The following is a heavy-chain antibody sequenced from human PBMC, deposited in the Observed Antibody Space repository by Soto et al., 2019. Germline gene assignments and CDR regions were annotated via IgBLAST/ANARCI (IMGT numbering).Heavy chain of an antibody. Sequence: EVQLLESGGGLVQPGGSLRLSCAASGFTFSNYAVTWVRQAPGKGLEWVSTISGSGGSTYYADSVKGRFTISRDNYKNTLYLTMNSLRAEDTAGYYCEKDQGSSWYEIDYWGQGTLVTVSS. CDR3: EKDQGSSWYEIDY. CDR1: GFTFSNYA. CDR2: ISGSGGST. D-gene: IGHD6-13*01. V-gene: IGHV3-23*01. J-gene: IGHJ4*02.